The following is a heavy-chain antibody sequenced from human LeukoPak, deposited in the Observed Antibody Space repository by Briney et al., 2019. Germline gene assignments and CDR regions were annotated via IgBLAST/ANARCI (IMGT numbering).Heavy chain of an antibody. V-gene: IGHV3-64*01. CDR3: ARSYNRNDVRLDY. D-gene: IGHD1-20*01. CDR2: ISTDGAKT. CDR1: GFTFNTYA. J-gene: IGHJ4*02. Sequence: GGSLRLACAASGFTFNTYAMHWVRQAPGKGLKYVSGISTDGAKTYYASSVKGRFTISRDNSKNTLYLQMDSLRAEDMAVYYCARSYNRNDVRLDYWGQGTLVTVSS.